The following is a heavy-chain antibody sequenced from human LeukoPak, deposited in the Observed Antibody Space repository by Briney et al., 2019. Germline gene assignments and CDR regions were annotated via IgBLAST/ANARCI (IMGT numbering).Heavy chain of an antibody. J-gene: IGHJ4*02. CDR3: ARIFMADSRGGSCYHPVFDY. CDR1: GYSFSNYW. CDR2: VYPGDSDS. D-gene: IGHD2-15*01. V-gene: IGHV5-51*01. Sequence: GESLKISSKCSGYSFSNYWIGWVRQMPGKGLEWMGIVYPGDSDSRYSPSFQGQVTISADKSISTAYLQWSSLKASDTAMYYCARIFMADSRGGSCYHPVFDYWGQGTLVTVSS.